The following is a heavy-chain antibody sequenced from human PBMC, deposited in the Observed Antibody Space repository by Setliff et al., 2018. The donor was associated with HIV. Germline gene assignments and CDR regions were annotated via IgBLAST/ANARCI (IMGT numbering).Heavy chain of an antibody. D-gene: IGHD3-22*01. CDR1: GYTFINYH. CDR2: ISASGINT. CDR3: VRGVTRDISGYYRDEYFQH. J-gene: IGHJ1*01. V-gene: IGHV1-18*01. Sequence: ASVKVSCKASGYTFINYHITWVRQAPGQGLEWVGSISASGINTNYTQGRVTLTTDTSTNTAYMEMRTLRSDDTAVYYCVRGVTRDISGYYRDEYFQHWGQGTPVTVSS.